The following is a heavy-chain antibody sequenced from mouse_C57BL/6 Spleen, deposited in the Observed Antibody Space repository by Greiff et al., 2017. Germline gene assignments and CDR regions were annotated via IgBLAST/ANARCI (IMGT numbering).Heavy chain of an antibody. J-gene: IGHJ1*03. CDR3: ARRSIYYGKGGYFDV. D-gene: IGHD2-1*01. CDR2: IDPSDSYT. CDR1: GYTFTSYW. Sequence: VQLQQPGAELVMPGASVKLSCKASGYTFTSYWMHWVKQRPGQGLEWIGEIDPSDSYTNYNQKFKGKSTLTVDKSSSTAYMQLSSLTSEDSAVXYCARRSIYYGKGGYFDVWGTGTTVTVSA. V-gene: IGHV1-69*01.